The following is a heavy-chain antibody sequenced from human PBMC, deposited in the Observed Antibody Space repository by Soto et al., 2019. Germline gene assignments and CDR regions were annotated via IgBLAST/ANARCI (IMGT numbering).Heavy chain of an antibody. D-gene: IGHD4-17*01. CDR1: GFTFDDYT. J-gene: IGHJ4*02. Sequence: EVQLVESGGVVVQPGGSLRLSCAASGFTFDDYTMHWVRQAPGKGLEWVSLISWDGGSTYYADSVKGRFTISRDNSKNSLYLQMNSLRTEDTALYYCASLWGYGGNPGGYWGQGTLVTVSS. V-gene: IGHV3-43*01. CDR3: ASLWGYGGNPGGY. CDR2: ISWDGGST.